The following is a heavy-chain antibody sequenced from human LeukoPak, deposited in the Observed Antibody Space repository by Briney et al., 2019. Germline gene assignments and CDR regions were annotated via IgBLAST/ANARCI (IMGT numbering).Heavy chain of an antibody. J-gene: IGHJ5*02. Sequence: ASVKVPCKASGYTFTSYAMHWVRQAPGQRLEWMGWINAGNGNTKYSQKFQGRVTITRDTSASTAYMELSSLRSEDTAVYYCARDRSYCSGGSCLPNWFDPWGQGTLVTVSS. D-gene: IGHD2-15*01. V-gene: IGHV1-3*01. CDR2: INAGNGNT. CDR1: GYTFTSYA. CDR3: ARDRSYCSGGSCLPNWFDP.